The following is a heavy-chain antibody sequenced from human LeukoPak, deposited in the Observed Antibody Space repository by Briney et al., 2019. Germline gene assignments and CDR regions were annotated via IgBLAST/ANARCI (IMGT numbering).Heavy chain of an antibody. J-gene: IGHJ4*02. Sequence: PSETLSLTCAVSGASVSGSNYYWGWIRQPPGKGLEWIGNIYSSGSTYYNASLQSRVTISVDTSKKQFSLKLTSVTAADTAVYYCARLVIAATPWFDYWGQGTLVTVSS. CDR2: IYSSGST. CDR3: ARLVIAATPWFDY. V-gene: IGHV4-39*07. CDR1: GASVSGSNYY. D-gene: IGHD2-15*01.